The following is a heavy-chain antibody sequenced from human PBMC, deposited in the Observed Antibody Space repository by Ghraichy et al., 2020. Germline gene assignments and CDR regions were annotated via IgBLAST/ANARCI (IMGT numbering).Heavy chain of an antibody. CDR3: ARHYMVYYGMDV. CDR1: GFTFSSYG. CDR2: IWYDGSNK. J-gene: IGHJ6*02. V-gene: IGHV3-33*01. D-gene: IGHD3-10*01. Sequence: GESLRLSCAASGFTFSSYGMHWVRQAPGKGLEWVAVIWYDGSNKYYADSVKGRFTISRDNSKNTLYLQMNSLRAEDTAVYYCARHYMVYYGMDVWGQGTTVTVSS.